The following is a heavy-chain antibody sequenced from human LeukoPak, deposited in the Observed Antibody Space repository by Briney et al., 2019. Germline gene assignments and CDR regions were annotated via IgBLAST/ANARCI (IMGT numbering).Heavy chain of an antibody. J-gene: IGHJ3*02. D-gene: IGHD4-17*01. Sequence: SETLSLTCTVSGYSISSGYYWGWIRQPPGKGLEWIGSIYHSGSTYYNSSLKSRVTISVDTSKNQFSLKLSSVTAADTAVYYCARREPTVTTPDDAFDIWGQGTMVTVSS. CDR3: ARREPTVTTPDDAFDI. CDR2: IYHSGST. V-gene: IGHV4-38-2*02. CDR1: GYSISSGYY.